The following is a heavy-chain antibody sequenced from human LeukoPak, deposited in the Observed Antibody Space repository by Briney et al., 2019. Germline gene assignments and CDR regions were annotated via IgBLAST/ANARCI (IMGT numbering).Heavy chain of an antibody. V-gene: IGHV3-53*01. CDR2: IYSGGST. CDR3: ARKLTD. J-gene: IGHJ1*01. Sequence: GRSLRLSCAASGFTFDDYAMHWVRQAPGKGLEWVSVIYSGGSTYYADSVKGRFTISRDNSKNTLYLQMNSLRAEDTAVYYCARKLTDWGQGTLVTVSS. CDR1: GFTFDDYA.